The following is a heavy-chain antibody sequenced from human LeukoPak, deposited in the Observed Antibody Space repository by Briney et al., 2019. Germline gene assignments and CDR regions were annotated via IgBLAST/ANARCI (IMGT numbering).Heavy chain of an antibody. J-gene: IGHJ4*02. CDR3: ARMFYYDDSPTFDY. CDR2: IWFDKNQ. CDR1: GFILNDYG. Sequence: GRSLRLSCAASGFILNDYGMHWVRQAPGKGLEWVADIWFDKNQHFADSVKGRFTISRDNAKNSVFLQMNSLRGEDTAIYYCARMFYYDDSPTFDYWGQGTLVTVSS. D-gene: IGHD3-22*01. V-gene: IGHV3-33*01.